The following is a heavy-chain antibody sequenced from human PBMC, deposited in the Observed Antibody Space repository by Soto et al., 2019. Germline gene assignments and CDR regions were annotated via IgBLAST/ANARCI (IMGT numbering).Heavy chain of an antibody. Sequence: QVQLQQWGAGLLKPSETLSLTCAVYGGSFSGYYWSWIRQPPGKGLEWIGEINHSGSTNYNPSLKSRVTISVDTSKNQFSLKLSSVTAADTAVYYCARGRTYWFDPWGQGTLVTVSS. CDR3: ARGRTYWFDP. CDR2: INHSGST. J-gene: IGHJ5*02. V-gene: IGHV4-34*01. CDR1: GGSFSGYY. D-gene: IGHD3-16*01.